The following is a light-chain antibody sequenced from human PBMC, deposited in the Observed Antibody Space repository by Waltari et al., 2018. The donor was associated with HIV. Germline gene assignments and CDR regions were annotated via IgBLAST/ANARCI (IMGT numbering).Light chain of an antibody. CDR3: QVWDKSLYQVV. CDR2: DDS. J-gene: IGLJ2*01. Sequence: SSALIQSPSVSVAPGRTARITCGGHNIGSKRVNWYQHKTGQGPILVIYDDSDRPSGVPERFSGSSSGNTATLTIRSVEAGDEADYYCQVWDKSLYQVVFGGGTKVTVL. V-gene: IGLV3-21*01. CDR1: NIGSKR.